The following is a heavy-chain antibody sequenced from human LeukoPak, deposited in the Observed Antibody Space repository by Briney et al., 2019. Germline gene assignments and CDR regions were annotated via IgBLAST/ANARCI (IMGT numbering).Heavy chain of an antibody. V-gene: IGHV4-4*09. CDR1: GSISSYY. D-gene: IGHD2-2*01. CDR3: ARQKCTSTSCLTKNAFDI. CDR2: IYTSGST. Sequence: SETLSLTCTVSGSISSYYWSWFRQPPGKGLEWIGSIYTSGSTNYNPSLKSRVTISVDTSKNQFSLDLSSVTAADTAVYYCARQKCTSTSCLTKNAFDIWGQGTMVTVSS. J-gene: IGHJ3*02.